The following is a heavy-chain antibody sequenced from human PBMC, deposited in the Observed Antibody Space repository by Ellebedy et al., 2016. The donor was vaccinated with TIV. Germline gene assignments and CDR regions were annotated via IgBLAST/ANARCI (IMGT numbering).Heavy chain of an antibody. CDR3: AGDPVGVGPAFDV. CDR2: INQDGTVP. D-gene: IGHD4-23*01. CDR1: GITFSQYW. V-gene: IGHV3-7*03. J-gene: IGHJ3*01. Sequence: GESLKISCAASGITFSQYWMNWVRQAPGKGLEWLANINQDGTVPDYLDSLKGRFSISRDHAKNLLFLQMNSLRDDDTAMYYCAGDPVGVGPAFDVWGQGTMVTVSS.